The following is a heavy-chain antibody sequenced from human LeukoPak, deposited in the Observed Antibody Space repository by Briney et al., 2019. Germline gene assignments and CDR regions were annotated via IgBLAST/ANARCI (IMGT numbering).Heavy chain of an antibody. D-gene: IGHD5-24*01. Sequence: PSGTLSLTCGVYGGSFSGYYWSWIRQPPGKGLEWIGEINPRGSTNYNPSLKSRVTLSADTSKNQFSLTLNSVTAADTAVYYCARRRLGYYFDYWGQGTLVTVSS. CDR1: GGSFSGYY. CDR2: INPRGST. CDR3: ARRRLGYYFDY. V-gene: IGHV4-34*01. J-gene: IGHJ4*02.